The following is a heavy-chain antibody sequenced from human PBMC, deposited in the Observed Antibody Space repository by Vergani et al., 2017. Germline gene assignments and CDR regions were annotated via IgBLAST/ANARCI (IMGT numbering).Heavy chain of an antibody. CDR2: ISWNSNSI. J-gene: IGHJ3*02. CDR3: VHGPFYSSGWWWGAFDI. CDR1: GFTFDDYA. V-gene: IGHV3-9*01. D-gene: IGHD3-22*01. Sequence: EVQLVESGGGLVQPGRSLRLSCAASGFTFDDYAMHWVRQAPGKGLEWVSGISWNSNSIGYADSVKGRFTISRDNAKNSLYLQMNSLRAEDTALYYCVHGPFYSSGWWWGAFDIWGQGTMVTVSS.